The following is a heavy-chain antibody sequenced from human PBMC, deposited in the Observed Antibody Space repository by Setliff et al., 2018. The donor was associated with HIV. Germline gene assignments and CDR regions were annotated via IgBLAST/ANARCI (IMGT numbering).Heavy chain of an antibody. D-gene: IGHD2-2*01. CDR1: GFTFSDYY. CDR3: ARGKIVVVPAAMRPFDY. CDR2: ISTTGTTT. Sequence: KPGGSLRLSCEASGFTFSDYYMSWVRLAPGKGLEWLSIISTTGTTTYYADSVKGRFTISRDNAQNSVFLQMNSLRAEDTAVYYCARGKIVVVPAAMRPFDYWGQGTLVTVSS. J-gene: IGHJ4*02. V-gene: IGHV3-11*04.